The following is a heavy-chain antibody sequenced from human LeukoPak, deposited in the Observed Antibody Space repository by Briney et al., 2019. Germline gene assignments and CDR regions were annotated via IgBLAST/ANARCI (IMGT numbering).Heavy chain of an antibody. CDR1: GFTFSSYG. CDR3: AKDAIPGIAVAGSFYFDY. CDR2: ISGSGGST. Sequence: PGGSLRLSCAASGFTFSSYGMSWVRQAPGKGLEGVSAISGSGGSTYYAASVKGRFTISRDNSKNTLYLQMNSLRAEDTAVYYCAKDAIPGIAVAGSFYFDYWGQGTLVTVSS. J-gene: IGHJ4*02. V-gene: IGHV3-23*01. D-gene: IGHD6-19*01.